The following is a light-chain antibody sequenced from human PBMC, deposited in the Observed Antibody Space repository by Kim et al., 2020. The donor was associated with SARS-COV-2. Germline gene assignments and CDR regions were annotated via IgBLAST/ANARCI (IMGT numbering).Light chain of an antibody. CDR3: QSYDSSLSAWV. V-gene: IGLV1-40*01. CDR1: SSNIGAGYD. Sequence: RVTNSCTGTSSNIGAGYDVHWYQQLPGTAPKLLIYGNTHRTSGVPDRFSGSKSGTSASLVIIGLQAEDETDYYCQSYDSSLSAWVFGGGTQLTVL. J-gene: IGLJ2*01. CDR2: GNT.